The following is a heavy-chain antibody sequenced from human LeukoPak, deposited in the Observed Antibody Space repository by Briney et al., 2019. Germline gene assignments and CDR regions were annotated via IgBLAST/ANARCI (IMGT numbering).Heavy chain of an antibody. V-gene: IGHV3-7*01. J-gene: IGHJ3*02. CDR1: GFTFSNDW. Sequence: GGSLGLSCVSSGFTFSNDWMTWVRQAPGKGLEWVANIKRDGSQIHYADSVKGRFTISRDNTKLFLQMNSLRVEDTARYYCARDTSPSSGSTYFDAFDMWGQGTMVSVSS. D-gene: IGHD1-1*01. CDR3: ARDTSPSSGSTYFDAFDM. CDR2: IKRDGSQI.